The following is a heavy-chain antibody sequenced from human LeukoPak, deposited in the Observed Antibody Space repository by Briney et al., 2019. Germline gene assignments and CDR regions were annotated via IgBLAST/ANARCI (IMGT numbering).Heavy chain of an antibody. D-gene: IGHD3-10*01. CDR3: ASTVIGWFGEFHWFDP. V-gene: IGHV1-69*13. J-gene: IGHJ5*02. Sequence: GASVKVSCKASGGTFSIYAISWVRQAPGQGLEWMGGIIPIFGTANYAQKFQGRVTITADESTSTAYMELSNLRSEDTAVYYCASTVIGWFGEFHWFDPWGQGTLVTVSS. CDR2: IIPIFGTA. CDR1: GGTFSIYA.